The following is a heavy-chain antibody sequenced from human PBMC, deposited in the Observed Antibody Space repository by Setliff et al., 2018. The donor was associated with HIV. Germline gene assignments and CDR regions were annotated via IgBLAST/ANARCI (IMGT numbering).Heavy chain of an antibody. CDR1: GGSIRSYY. CDR2: IYYSGST. D-gene: IGHD3-16*01. Sequence: PSETLSLTCIVSGGSIRSYYWSWIRQPPGKGLEWIGYIYYSGSTNYNASLKSRVAISVDTSKNEFSLKLSSVSAADTARYYCVRSGRGKQPFYYDYTWSTYRLGYYMDVWGKGTPVTVSS. V-gene: IGHV4-59*01. CDR3: VRSGRGKQPFYYDYTWSTYRLGYYMDV. J-gene: IGHJ6*03.